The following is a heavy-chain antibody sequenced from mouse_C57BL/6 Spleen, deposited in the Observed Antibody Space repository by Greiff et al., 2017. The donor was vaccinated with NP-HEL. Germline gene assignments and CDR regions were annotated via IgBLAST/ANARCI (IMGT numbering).Heavy chain of an antibody. CDR1: GYTFTDYN. Sequence: EVQLQQSGPELVKPGASVKMSCKASGYTFTDYNMHWVKQSHGKSLEWIGYINPNNGGTSYNQKFKGKATLTVNKSSSTAYMELRSLTSEDSAVYYCARYYGSSYVGWYFDVWGTGTTVTVSS. CDR2: INPNNGGT. V-gene: IGHV1-22*01. D-gene: IGHD1-1*01. CDR3: ARYYGSSYVGWYFDV. J-gene: IGHJ1*03.